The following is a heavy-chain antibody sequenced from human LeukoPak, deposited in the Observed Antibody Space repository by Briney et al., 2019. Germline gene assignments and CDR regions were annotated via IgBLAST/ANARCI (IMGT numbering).Heavy chain of an antibody. Sequence: ASVKVPCKASGYTFTSYGISWVRQAPGQGLEWMGWISAYNGNTNYAQKLQGRVTMTTDTSTSTAYMELRSLRSDDTAVYYCARIPFMVRGVIPFDYWGQGTLVTVSS. J-gene: IGHJ4*02. V-gene: IGHV1-18*01. CDR3: ARIPFMVRGVIPFDY. CDR2: ISAYNGNT. CDR1: GYTFTSYG. D-gene: IGHD3-10*01.